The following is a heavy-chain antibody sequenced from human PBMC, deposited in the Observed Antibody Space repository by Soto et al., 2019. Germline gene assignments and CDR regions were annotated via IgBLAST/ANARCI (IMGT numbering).Heavy chain of an antibody. Sequence: ASVKVSCKASGYTFTNYHIHWVRQAPGQGLEWLGRINPKSGGTSTAQKFQGWVTMTTDTSISTASMELTRLTSDDTAIYYCARGDSTDCSNGVCSFFYNHDMDVWGQGTTVTVSS. D-gene: IGHD2-8*01. J-gene: IGHJ6*02. CDR3: ARGDSTDCSNGVCSFFYNHDMDV. CDR1: GYTFTNYH. V-gene: IGHV1-2*04. CDR2: INPKSGGT.